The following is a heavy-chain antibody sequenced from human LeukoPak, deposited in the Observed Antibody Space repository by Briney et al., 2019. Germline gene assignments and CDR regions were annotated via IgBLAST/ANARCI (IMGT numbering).Heavy chain of an antibody. V-gene: IGHV3-7*01. J-gene: IGHJ4*02. CDR1: GFTFSSYS. CDR2: INQDGSEK. CDR3: ARDRVWTVLY. D-gene: IGHD6-13*01. Sequence: GGSLRLSCAASGFTFSSYSMSWVRQAPGEGLEWVANINQDGSEKYYVDSVKGRFTISRDNAKNSLYLQMNSLRAEDTAVYYCARDRVWTVLYWGQGTLVTVPS.